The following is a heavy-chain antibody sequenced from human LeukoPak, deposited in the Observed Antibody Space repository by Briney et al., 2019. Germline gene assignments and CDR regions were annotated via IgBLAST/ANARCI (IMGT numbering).Heavy chain of an antibody. D-gene: IGHD3-22*01. Sequence: SETLSLTCTVSGGSISSYYWSWIRQPPGKGLEWIGYIYYSGSTNYNPSLKSRVTISVDTSKNQFSLKLSPVTAADTAVYYCARAYYYDSSGSDAFDIWGQGTMVTVSS. J-gene: IGHJ3*02. V-gene: IGHV4-59*01. CDR1: GGSISSYY. CDR3: ARAYYYDSSGSDAFDI. CDR2: IYYSGST.